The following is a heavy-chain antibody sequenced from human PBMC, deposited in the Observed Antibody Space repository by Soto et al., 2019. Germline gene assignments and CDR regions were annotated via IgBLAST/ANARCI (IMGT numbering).Heavy chain of an antibody. D-gene: IGHD6-19*01. CDR1: GFTFSSYG. CDR2: ISYDGSNK. CDR3: AKDEESGWYSNYYYGMTS. J-gene: IGHJ6*02. Sequence: QVQLVESGGGVVQPGRSLRLSCAASGFTFSSYGMHWVRQAPGKGLEWVAVISYDGSNKYYADSVKGRFTISRDNSKNTLYLQMNSLRAEDTAVYYCAKDEESGWYSNYYYGMTSGAKGPRSPSP. V-gene: IGHV3-30*18.